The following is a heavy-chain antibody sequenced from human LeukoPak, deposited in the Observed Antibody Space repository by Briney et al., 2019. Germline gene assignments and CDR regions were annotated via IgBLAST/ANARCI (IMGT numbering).Heavy chain of an antibody. Sequence: PSETLSLTCTVSSGSINSRSYFWGWIRQPPGKGLEWIGSFYYSGSTYYNTSLKSRVTISVDTSKNQFSLKLSSVTAAGTAVYYCARGLAYYDNVWGSYRPNYFDYWGQGTLVTVSS. CDR2: FYYSGST. CDR3: ARGLAYYDNVWGSYRPNYFDY. CDR1: SGSINSRSYF. D-gene: IGHD3-16*02. V-gene: IGHV4-39*07. J-gene: IGHJ4*02.